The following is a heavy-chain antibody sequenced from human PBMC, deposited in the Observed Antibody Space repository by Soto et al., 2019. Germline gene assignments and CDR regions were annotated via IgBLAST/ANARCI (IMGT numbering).Heavy chain of an antibody. CDR1: GGAFTDYI. D-gene: IGHD1-26*01. CDR2: IIPMFGTP. V-gene: IGHV1-69*13. CDR3: AGGRDQPPVGLYFES. Sequence: GASVKVSCKASGGAFTDYIFDWVRQAPGQGLERMGGIIPMFGTPKYAQKFQHRVTISADVSTGTAYMELTRLRFDDTAVYYCAGGRDQPPVGLYFESWGEGTRVTVSS. J-gene: IGHJ4*02.